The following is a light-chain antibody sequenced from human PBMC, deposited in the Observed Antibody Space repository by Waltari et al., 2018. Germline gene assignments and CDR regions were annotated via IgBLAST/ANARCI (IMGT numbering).Light chain of an antibody. J-gene: IGKJ2*01. Sequence: DIQVTQSPPSLSAFIGDRVTITCRTSDFATDRLGWFQQKPGKPPKRLIYAASTLEIGVPSRFSGRGSGTEFTLTITSLLPEDSATYYCLQHKTYPHSFGQGTKLEI. CDR3: LQHKTYPHS. CDR1: DFATDR. V-gene: IGKV1-17*01. CDR2: AAS.